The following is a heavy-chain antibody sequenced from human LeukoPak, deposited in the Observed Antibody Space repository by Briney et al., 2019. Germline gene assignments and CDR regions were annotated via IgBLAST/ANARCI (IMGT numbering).Heavy chain of an antibody. CDR2: IQYDGSNK. D-gene: IGHD3-22*01. V-gene: IGHV3-30*02. CDR1: GFSFSNYG. J-gene: IGHJ4*02. Sequence: GGSLRLSCAASGFSFSNYGMNWVRQAPGKGLEWVAFIQYDGSNKYYADSVKGRFTISRDNSRNTLYLQMNSLRAEDTAVYYCAKDVYYYDSSAYSSLDYWGQGTLVTVSS. CDR3: AKDVYYYDSSAYSSLDY.